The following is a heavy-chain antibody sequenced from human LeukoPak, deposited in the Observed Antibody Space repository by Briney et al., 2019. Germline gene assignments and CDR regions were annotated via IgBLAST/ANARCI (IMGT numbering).Heavy chain of an antibody. V-gene: IGHV3-74*03. CDR2: IKNDGRTE. CDR1: GFTSNTHW. J-gene: IGHJ4*02. CDR3: VRGGSRLNDLSH. Sequence: PGGSLRLSCAAPGFTSNTHWMHWVRQAPGQGLVWVSCIKNDGRTETYADSVKGRFTISRDNAKSTVYLQMNSLRLEDTAVYFCVRGGSRLNDLSHWGQGTLVTVSS. D-gene: IGHD1-26*01.